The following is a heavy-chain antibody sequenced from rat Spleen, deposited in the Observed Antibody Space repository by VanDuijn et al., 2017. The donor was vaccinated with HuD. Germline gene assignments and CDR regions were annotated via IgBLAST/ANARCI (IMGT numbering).Heavy chain of an antibody. CDR2: ISNTGGGT. V-gene: IGHV5-31*01. CDR1: GFTFNNYW. J-gene: IGHJ3*01. Sequence: EVQLVESGGGLVQPGRSRKLSCVASGFTFNNYWMTWIRQAPGKGLEWVASISNTGGGTYYPDSVKGRFTISRENARNTLYLEMDSLRSEDTATYYWARHGDSGYNWFAYWGQGTLVTVSS. D-gene: IGHD4-3*01. CDR3: ARHGDSGYNWFAY.